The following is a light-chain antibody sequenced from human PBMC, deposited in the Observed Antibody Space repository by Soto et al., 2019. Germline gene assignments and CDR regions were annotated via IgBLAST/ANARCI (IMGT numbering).Light chain of an antibody. CDR2: SNY. J-gene: IGLJ1*01. V-gene: IGLV1-44*01. CDR1: SSNIGSKT. CDR3: SAWDASLNGYV. Sequence: QSALTQPPSASGTPGQRVTISCSGSSSNIGSKTVNWYQQLPGTAPKLLIYSNYQRPSGVPDRFSGSKSGTSASLAISGLQSEDDADYYCSAWDASLNGYVFGPGTKVPV.